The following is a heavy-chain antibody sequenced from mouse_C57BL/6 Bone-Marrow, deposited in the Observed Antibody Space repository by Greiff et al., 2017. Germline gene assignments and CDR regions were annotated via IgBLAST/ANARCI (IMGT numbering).Heavy chain of an antibody. CDR2: IDPETGGP. V-gene: IGHV1-15*01. CDR1: GYTFTDYE. D-gene: IGHD2-9*01. Sequence: VQLQQSGAELVRPGASVTLSCKASGYTFTDYEMHWVKQTPVHGLEWIGAIDPETGGPAYNQKFKGKAILPADKSSSTAYMALRSLTSEDSAVYYFTRPTMVTTEGNYYAMDYWGQGTSVTVSS. CDR3: TRPTMVTTEGNYYAMDY. J-gene: IGHJ4*01.